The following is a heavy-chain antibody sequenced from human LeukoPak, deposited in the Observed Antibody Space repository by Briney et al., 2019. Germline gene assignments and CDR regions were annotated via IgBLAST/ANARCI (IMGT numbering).Heavy chain of an antibody. D-gene: IGHD2-2*01. CDR3: ARDYALVGFDY. Sequence: GGSLRLSCAASGFTFSTYGMHWVRQAPGKGLEWVAVIWYDGSKKYYADSVKGRFTISRDDSKSTVFLQLNSLRADDTAVYYCARDYALVGFDYWGQGTLVTVSS. CDR1: GFTFSTYG. CDR2: IWYDGSKK. J-gene: IGHJ4*02. V-gene: IGHV3-33*01.